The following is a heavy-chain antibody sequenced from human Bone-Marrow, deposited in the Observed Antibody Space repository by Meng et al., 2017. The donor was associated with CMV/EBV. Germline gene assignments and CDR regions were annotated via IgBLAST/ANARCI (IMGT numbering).Heavy chain of an antibody. Sequence: ETLSLTCAVYGGSFSGYYWSWVRQAPGKGLEWVSAISGSGGSTYYADSVKGRFTISRDNSKNTLYLQMNSLRAEDTAVYYCAKGGYYYGSIRFDPWGQGTLVTVSS. CDR2: ISGSGGST. V-gene: IGHV3-23*01. CDR3: AKGGYYYGSIRFDP. J-gene: IGHJ5*02. CDR1: GGSFSGYY. D-gene: IGHD3-10*01.